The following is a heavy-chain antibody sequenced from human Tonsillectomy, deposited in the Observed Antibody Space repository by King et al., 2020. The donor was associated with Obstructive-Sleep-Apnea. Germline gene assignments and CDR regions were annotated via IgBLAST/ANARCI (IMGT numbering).Heavy chain of an antibody. V-gene: IGHV3-13*01. CDR3: ARVYSYGTYGMDV. D-gene: IGHD5-18*01. J-gene: IGHJ6*02. CDR1: GFTFSSYD. CDR2: IGTAGDT. Sequence: QLVQSGGGLVQPGGSLRLSCASSGFTFSSYDMHWVRQATGKGLEWVSAIGTAGDTYYPGSVKGRFTISSENAKNSLYLQMNSLKAGDTAVYYCARVYSYGTYGMDVWGQGTTVTVSS.